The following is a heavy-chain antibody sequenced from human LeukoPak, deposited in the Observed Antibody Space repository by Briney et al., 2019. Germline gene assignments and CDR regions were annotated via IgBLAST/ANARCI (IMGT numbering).Heavy chain of an antibody. CDR3: ARGSYYYDSSGYYFSGAFDI. V-gene: IGHV3-21*01. J-gene: IGHJ3*02. CDR2: ISSSSSYI. CDR1: GFTFSSYS. Sequence: GGSLRLSCAASGFTFSSYSMNWVRQAPGKGLEWVSSISSSSSYIYYADSVKGRFTISRDNAKNSLYLQMNSLRAEDTAVYYCARGSYYYDSSGYYFSGAFDIWGQGTMVTVSS. D-gene: IGHD3-22*01.